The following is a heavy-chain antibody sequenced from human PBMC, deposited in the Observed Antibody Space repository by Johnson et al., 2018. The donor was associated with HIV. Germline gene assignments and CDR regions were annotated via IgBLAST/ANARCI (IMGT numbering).Heavy chain of an antibody. CDR3: ARDGAADNAFDI. Sequence: EQLVESGGGFVQPGGSLRLSCSASGFTFSGYWVYWVRQAPGKGLVWVSRINPDGSSTDYADSVKGRFTISRDNAKNTLYLQMNSLRAEDTAVYYCARDGAADNAFDIWGQGTMVTVSS. D-gene: IGHD3-16*01. CDR1: GFTFSGYW. J-gene: IGHJ3*02. CDR2: INPDGSST. V-gene: IGHV3-74*01.